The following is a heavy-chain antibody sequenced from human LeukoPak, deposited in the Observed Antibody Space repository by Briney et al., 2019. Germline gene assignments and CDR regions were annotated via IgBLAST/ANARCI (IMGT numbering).Heavy chain of an antibody. D-gene: IGHD5-12*01. J-gene: IGHJ4*02. CDR3: ARGPDVDIVATVSSSWYHFDY. CDR1: GGSISSSNW. V-gene: IGHV4-4*02. Sequence: SGTLSLTCAVSGGSISSSNWWSWVRQPPGKGLEWIGEIYHSGNTNYNPSLKSRVTISVDKSKNQFSLKLSSVTAADTAVYYCARGPDVDIVATVSSSWYHFDYWGQGTLVTVSS. CDR2: IYHSGNT.